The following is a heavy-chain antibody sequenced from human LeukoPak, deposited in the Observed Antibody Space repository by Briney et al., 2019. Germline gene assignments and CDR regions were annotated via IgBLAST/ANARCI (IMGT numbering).Heavy chain of an antibody. CDR3: ARGNSSSWPLDY. Sequence: SETLSFTCAVYGGSFSGYYWSWIRQPPGKGLEWIGEINHSGSTNYNPSLKSRVSISVDTSKNQLSLKLSSVTAADTAVYYCARGNSSSWPLDYWGQGTLVTVSS. J-gene: IGHJ4*02. V-gene: IGHV4-34*01. D-gene: IGHD6-13*01. CDR1: GGSFSGYY. CDR2: INHSGST.